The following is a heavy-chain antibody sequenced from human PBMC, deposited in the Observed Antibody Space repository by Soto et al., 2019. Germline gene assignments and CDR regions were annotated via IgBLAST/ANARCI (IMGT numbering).Heavy chain of an antibody. D-gene: IGHD3-10*01. CDR3: MRPAPRGRHYFYFAMVV. V-gene: IGHV3-23*01. CDR2: ISSSGGST. Sequence: GGSLRLSCAASGFTFSSHAMSWVRQAPGKGLEWVSGISSSGGSTYYADSVKGRFTISRDNSKNTLFLRMNRPRVEDTAVYYCMRPAPRGRHYFYFAMVVWGQGTTVTVSS. CDR1: GFTFSSHA. J-gene: IGHJ6*02.